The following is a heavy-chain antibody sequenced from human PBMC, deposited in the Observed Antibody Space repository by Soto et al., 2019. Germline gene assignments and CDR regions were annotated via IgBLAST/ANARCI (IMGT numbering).Heavy chain of an antibody. D-gene: IGHD6-13*01. Sequence: SETLSLTCTVSGGSISSYYWSWIRKPPGKGLEWIGYIYYSGSTNYNPSLKSRVTISVETSKNQFSLKLSSVTAADTAVYYCAREGVSSSWYYYYAMDVWGQGTTVTVSS. J-gene: IGHJ6*02. CDR2: IYYSGST. CDR3: AREGVSSSWYYYYAMDV. CDR1: GGSISSYY. V-gene: IGHV4-59*01.